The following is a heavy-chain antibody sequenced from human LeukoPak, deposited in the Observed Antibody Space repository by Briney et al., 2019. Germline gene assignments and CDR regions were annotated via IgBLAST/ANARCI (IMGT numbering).Heavy chain of an antibody. CDR3: ARDPNVLGITPYYFDF. V-gene: IGHV3-21*01. Sequence: GGSLRLSCAASGFTFSDYTMTWVRQAPGKGLEWVASISSDSSYIDYADSVKGRFTISRDNAKNSLFLKTDTLRGDDTSIYYCARDPNVLGITPYYFDFWGQGTLVTVSS. J-gene: IGHJ4*02. D-gene: IGHD3-10*02. CDR1: GFTFSDYT. CDR2: ISSDSSYI.